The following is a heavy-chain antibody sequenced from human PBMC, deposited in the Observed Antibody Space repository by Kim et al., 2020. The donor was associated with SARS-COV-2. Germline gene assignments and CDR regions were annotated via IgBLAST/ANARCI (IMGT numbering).Heavy chain of an antibody. V-gene: IGHV1-69*13. J-gene: IGHJ4*02. CDR1: GGTFSSYA. D-gene: IGHD6-6*01. Sequence: SVKVSCKASGGTFSSYAISWVRQAPGQGLEWMGGIIPIFGTANYAQKFQGRVTITADESTSTAYMELSSLRSEDTAVYYCARERGGQLVYFDYWGQGTLVTVSS. CDR3: ARERGGQLVYFDY. CDR2: IIPIFGTA.